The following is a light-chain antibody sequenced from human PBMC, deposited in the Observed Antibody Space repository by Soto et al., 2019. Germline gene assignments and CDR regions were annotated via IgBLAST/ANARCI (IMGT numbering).Light chain of an antibody. CDR3: CSYAGSSTWV. CDR1: SSDVGSYNL. V-gene: IGLV2-23*02. J-gene: IGLJ3*02. CDR2: EVT. Sequence: QSALTQPASVSGSPGQSITISCTGTSSDVGSYNLVSWYQQHPGKAPQLMIYEVTKRPSGVSNRFSGSKSGNTASLTISGLQAEDEADYYCCSYAGSSTWVFGGGTKLTVL.